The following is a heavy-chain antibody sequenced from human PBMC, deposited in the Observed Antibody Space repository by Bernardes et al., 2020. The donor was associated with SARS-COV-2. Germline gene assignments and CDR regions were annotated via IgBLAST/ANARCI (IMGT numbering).Heavy chain of an antibody. CDR3: AVIRRAYNRGTYSDFAMDV. Sequence: GGSLRLSCAASEFTLSRSDMHWVRQAPGKGLEWVAVMSHDGSKKFVANSVKGRFTISRDNSKNTLYLQMNSLRPEDTAVFYCAVIRRAYNRGTYSDFAMDVWGQGTTVTVSS. D-gene: IGHD3-10*01. J-gene: IGHJ6*02. CDR2: MSHDGSKK. V-gene: IGHV3-30*03. CDR1: EFTLSRSD.